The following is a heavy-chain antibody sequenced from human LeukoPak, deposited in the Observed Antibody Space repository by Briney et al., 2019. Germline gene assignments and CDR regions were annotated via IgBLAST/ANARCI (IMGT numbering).Heavy chain of an antibody. J-gene: IGHJ5*02. CDR2: IYYSGST. CDR3: ARDFVVVVAATVQNWFDP. V-gene: IGHV4-61*01. D-gene: IGHD2-15*01. CDR1: GGSVSSGSYY. Sequence: SETLSLTCTVSGGSVSSGSYYWSWIRQPPGKGLEWIGYIYYSGSTNYNPSLKSRVTISVDTSKNQFSLKLSSVTAADTAVYYCARDFVVVVAATVQNWFDPWGQGTLVTASS.